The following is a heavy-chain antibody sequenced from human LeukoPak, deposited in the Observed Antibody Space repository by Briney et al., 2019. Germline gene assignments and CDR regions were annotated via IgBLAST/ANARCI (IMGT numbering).Heavy chain of an antibody. Sequence: GASVKVSCKASGYTFRSYEINWVRQAPGQGREWVGWIHPNSGKTGYAQKFQGRVTMTRDTSTETAFMELSSLKFDDTAIFYCARGHYGGNRYFDIWGQGTLVTVSS. CDR2: IHPNSGKT. V-gene: IGHV1-8*01. CDR3: ARGHYGGNRYFDI. CDR1: GYTFRSYE. J-gene: IGHJ4*02. D-gene: IGHD4-23*01.